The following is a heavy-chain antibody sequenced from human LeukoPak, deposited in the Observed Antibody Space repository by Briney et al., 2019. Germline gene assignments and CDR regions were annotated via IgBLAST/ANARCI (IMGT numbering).Heavy chain of an antibody. Sequence: GGSLRLSCAASGFTFSSHGMHWVRQAPGKGLEWVAVISYDGSNKYYADSVKGRFTISRDNSKNTLYLQMNSLRAEDTAVYYCAKAGGDSSGWFDYWGQGTLVTVPS. D-gene: IGHD6-19*01. CDR3: AKAGGDSSGWFDY. J-gene: IGHJ4*02. CDR1: GFTFSSHG. CDR2: ISYDGSNK. V-gene: IGHV3-30*18.